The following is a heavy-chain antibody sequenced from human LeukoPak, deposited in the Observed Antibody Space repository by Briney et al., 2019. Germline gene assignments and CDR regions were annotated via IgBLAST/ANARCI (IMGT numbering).Heavy chain of an antibody. CDR1: GFTFSSYA. V-gene: IGHV3-23*01. CDR2: ISGSGGST. Sequence: GGSLRLSCAASGFTFSSYAMSWVRQAPGTGLECVSTISGSGGSTYYADSVKGRFTISRDNSKNTLYLQMNSLRAEDTAVYYCAKSPWPDFRDWYLDLWGRGTLVTVSS. D-gene: IGHD1-14*01. CDR3: AKSPWPDFRDWYLDL. J-gene: IGHJ2*01.